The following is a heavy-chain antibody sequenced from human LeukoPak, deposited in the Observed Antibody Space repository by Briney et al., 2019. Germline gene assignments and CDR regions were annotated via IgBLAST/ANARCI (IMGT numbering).Heavy chain of an antibody. CDR2: IYYSGNT. D-gene: IGHD3-3*01. CDR1: GGSISSSSYY. V-gene: IGHV4-39*01. J-gene: IGHJ4*01. Sequence: SETLSPTCTVSGGSISSSSYYWGWVRQPPGKGLEWIGSIYYSGNTYYNPSLESRVTISRDTSKNQYSLRLSSVTAADTAVYYCAVDFGSHRVVYWGQGTLVTVSS. CDR3: AVDFGSHRVVY.